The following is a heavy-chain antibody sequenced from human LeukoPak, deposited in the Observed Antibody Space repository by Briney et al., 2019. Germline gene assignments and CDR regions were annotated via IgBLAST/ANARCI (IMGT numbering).Heavy chain of an antibody. Sequence: ASVKVSCKASGFTFTSFGFSWVRQAPGQGLEWMGWISVYLGNTNYAQKFQGRVTMTRNTSISTAYMELSSLRSEDTAVYYCARGYYDSSGYYFDYWGQGTLVTVSS. V-gene: IGHV1-8*02. CDR1: GFTFTSFG. CDR3: ARGYYDSSGYYFDY. CDR2: ISVYLGNT. J-gene: IGHJ4*02. D-gene: IGHD3-22*01.